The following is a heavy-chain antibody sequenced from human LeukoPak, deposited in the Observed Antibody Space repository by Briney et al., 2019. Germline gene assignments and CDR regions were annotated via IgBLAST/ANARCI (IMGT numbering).Heavy chain of an antibody. CDR3: ARDGWGNYYDSSGYSR. Sequence: PGGSLRLSCAASGFTFSSYSMNWVRQAPGKGLEWVSSISSSSYIYYADSVKGRFTISRDNAKNSLYLQMNSLRAEDTAVYYCARDGWGNYYDSSGYSRWGQGTLVTVSS. D-gene: IGHD3-22*01. CDR2: ISSSSYI. CDR1: GFTFSSYS. J-gene: IGHJ4*02. V-gene: IGHV3-21*01.